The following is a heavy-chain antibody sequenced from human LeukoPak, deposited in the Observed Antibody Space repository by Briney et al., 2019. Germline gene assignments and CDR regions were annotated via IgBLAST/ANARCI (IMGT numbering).Heavy chain of an antibody. V-gene: IGHV3-21*04. CDR2: ISSSSSYI. Sequence: GGSLRLSCAASGFIFSKYSMNWVRQAPGKGLEWLSSISSSSSYIYYADSVKGRSTISRDNSKNTLYLQMNSLRAEDTAVYYCAKDQSTLRDNAFDIWGQGTMVTVSS. D-gene: IGHD2-2*01. CDR1: GFIFSKYS. CDR3: AKDQSTLRDNAFDI. J-gene: IGHJ3*02.